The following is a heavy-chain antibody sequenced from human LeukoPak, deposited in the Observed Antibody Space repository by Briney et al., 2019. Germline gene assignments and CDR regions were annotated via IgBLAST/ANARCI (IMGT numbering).Heavy chain of an antibody. D-gene: IGHD6-13*01. CDR1: GYTLTELS. CDR2: FDPEDGET. V-gene: IGHV1-24*01. J-gene: IGHJ4*02. CDR3: ATDRSDSSSWFEFDY. Sequence: GASVKVSFKVSGYTLTELSMHWVRQAPGKGLEGVGGFDPEDGETIYAQKFQGRVTMTEDTSTDTAYMELSSLRSEDTAVYYCATDRSDSSSWFEFDYWGQGTLVTVSS.